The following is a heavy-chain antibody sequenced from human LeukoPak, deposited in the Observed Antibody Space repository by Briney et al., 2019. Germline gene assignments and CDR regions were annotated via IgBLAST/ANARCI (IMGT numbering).Heavy chain of an antibody. CDR1: GFTFSSYW. Sequence: GGSLRLSCAASGFTFSSYWMHWVRQAPGKGLVWVSRISDSGSTTTYADSVKGRFTISRDNAKNTLYLQMNGLRAEDTAVYYCSRSAYYDGSGNYYDYWGQGTLVTVSS. V-gene: IGHV3-74*01. CDR2: ISDSGSTT. J-gene: IGHJ4*02. CDR3: SRSAYYDGSGNYYDY. D-gene: IGHD3-22*01.